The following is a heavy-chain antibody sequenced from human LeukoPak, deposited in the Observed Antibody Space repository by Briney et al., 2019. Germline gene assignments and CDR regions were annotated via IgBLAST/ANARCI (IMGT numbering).Heavy chain of an antibody. Sequence: ASVKVSCKASGYTFTSYGISWVRQAPGQGLEWRGWISAYNGNTNYAQKLQGRVTMTTDTSTSTAYTELRSLRSDDTAVNYWARENDILTGYYPPRRFGNSGMDVWGKGTTVTVSS. CDR3: ARENDILTGYYPPRRFGNSGMDV. CDR1: GYTFTSYG. V-gene: IGHV1-18*04. D-gene: IGHD3-9*01. J-gene: IGHJ6*04. CDR2: ISAYNGNT.